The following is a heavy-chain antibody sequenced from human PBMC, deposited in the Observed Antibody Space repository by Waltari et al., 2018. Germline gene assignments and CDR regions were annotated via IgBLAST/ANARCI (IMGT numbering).Heavy chain of an antibody. Sequence: QVQLVQSGAEVKKPGSSVKVSCKASGGTFSSYAISWVRQAPGQGLEWMGGIIPIFGTANYAQKFQGRVRITADESTSTAYMELSSLRSEDTAVYYCARNPIVVVPAAIGDYYYYGMDVWGQGTTVTVSS. D-gene: IGHD2-2*01. CDR1: GGTFSSYA. V-gene: IGHV1-69*01. J-gene: IGHJ6*02. CDR2: IIPIFGTA. CDR3: ARNPIVVVPAAIGDYYYYGMDV.